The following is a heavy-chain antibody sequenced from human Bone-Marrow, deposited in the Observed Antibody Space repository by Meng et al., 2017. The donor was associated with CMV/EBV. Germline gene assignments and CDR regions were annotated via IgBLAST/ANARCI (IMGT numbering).Heavy chain of an antibody. CDR3: AKDWGRGGRDPGY. CDR1: GFTFSSYA. Sequence: GESLKISCAASGFTFSSYAMHWVRQAPGKGLEWVAVISYDGSNKYYADSVKGRFTISRDNSKNTLYLQMNSLRAEDTAVYYCAKDWGRGGRDPGYWGQGTLVTVSS. V-gene: IGHV3-30-3*01. J-gene: IGHJ4*02. CDR2: ISYDGSNK. D-gene: IGHD5-24*01.